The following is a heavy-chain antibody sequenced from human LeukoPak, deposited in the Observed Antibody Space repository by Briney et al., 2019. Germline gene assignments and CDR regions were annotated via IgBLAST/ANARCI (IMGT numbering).Heavy chain of an antibody. V-gene: IGHV1-18*01. CDR3: ARLTVTAEVIDY. Sequence: ASVKVSCKASGYTFTSYGISWVRQAPGQGLEWMGWISAYNGNTNYAQKLQGRVTITADKSTSTAYMELSSLRSEDTAVYYCARLTVTAEVIDYWGQGTLVTVSS. D-gene: IGHD4-17*01. J-gene: IGHJ4*02. CDR1: GYTFTSYG. CDR2: ISAYNGNT.